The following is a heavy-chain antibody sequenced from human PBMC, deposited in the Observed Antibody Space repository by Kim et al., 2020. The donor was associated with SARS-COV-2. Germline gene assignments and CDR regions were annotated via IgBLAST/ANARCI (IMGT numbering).Heavy chain of an antibody. CDR2: INSDGSST. CDR1: GFTFSSYW. J-gene: IGHJ6*02. D-gene: IGHD6-13*01. CDR3: ARDGVGGSWYSYYYYYGMGV. V-gene: IGHV3-74*01. Sequence: GGSLRLSCAASGFTFSSYWMHWVRQAPGKGLVWVSRINSDGSSTSYADSVKGRFTISRDNAKNTLYLQMNSLRAEDTAVYYCARDGVGGSWYSYYYYYGMGVWGRGTTVTVSS.